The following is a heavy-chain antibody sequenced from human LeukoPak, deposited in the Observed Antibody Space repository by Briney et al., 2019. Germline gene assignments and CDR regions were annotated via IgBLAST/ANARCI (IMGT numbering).Heavy chain of an antibody. CDR1: GGSISSYY. D-gene: IGHD5-24*01. Sequence: SETLSLTCTVSGGSISSYYWSWIRQPPGKGLEWTGYIYTSGSTNYNPSLKSRVTISVDTSKNQFSLKLSSVTAADTAVYYCARHSGGDGWVDYWGQGTLVTVSP. J-gene: IGHJ4*02. CDR3: ARHSGGDGWVDY. V-gene: IGHV4-4*09. CDR2: IYTSGST.